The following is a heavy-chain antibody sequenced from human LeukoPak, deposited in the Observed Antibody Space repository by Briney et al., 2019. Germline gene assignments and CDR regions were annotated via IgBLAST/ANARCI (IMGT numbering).Heavy chain of an antibody. CDR1: GFTFSRYS. Sequence: PGGSLRLSCSASGFTFSRYSMHWVRQAPGKGLEYVSVISSNGGSTYYADSVKGRFTISRDNSKNTLYLQMSSLRAEDTAVYYCVLSTTMVTYFDEWARGTLVTVSS. CDR3: VLSTTMVTYFDE. D-gene: IGHD5-18*01. V-gene: IGHV3-64D*06. CDR2: ISSNGGST. J-gene: IGHJ4*02.